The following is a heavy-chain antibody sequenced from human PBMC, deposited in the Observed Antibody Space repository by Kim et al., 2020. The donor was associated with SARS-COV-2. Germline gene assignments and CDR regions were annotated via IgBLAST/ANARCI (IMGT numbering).Heavy chain of an antibody. J-gene: IGHJ6*01. CDR3: ARSAMVQYYYYYYGMDV. D-gene: IGHD3-10*01. Sequence: SETLSLTCTVSGGSISSYYWSWIRQPPGKGLEWIGYIYYSGSTNYNPSLKSRVTISVDTSKNQFSLKLSSVTAADTAVYYCARSAMVQYYYYYYGMDVWG. V-gene: IGHV4-59*08. CDR2: IYYSGST. CDR1: GGSISSYY.